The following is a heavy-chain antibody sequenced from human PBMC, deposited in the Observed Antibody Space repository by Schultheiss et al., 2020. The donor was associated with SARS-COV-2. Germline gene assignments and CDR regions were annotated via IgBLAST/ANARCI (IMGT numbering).Heavy chain of an antibody. CDR2: IYYSGST. CDR3: ARLGRDGYDYGTLDY. V-gene: IGHV4-39*01. Sequence: SETLSLTCTVSGGSISSSSYYWGWIRQPPGKGLEWIGSIYYSGSTYYNPSLKSRVTISVDTSKNQFSLKLSSVTAADTAVYYCARLGRDGYDYGTLDYWGQGTLVTVSS. J-gene: IGHJ4*02. D-gene: IGHD5-24*01. CDR1: GGSISSSSYY.